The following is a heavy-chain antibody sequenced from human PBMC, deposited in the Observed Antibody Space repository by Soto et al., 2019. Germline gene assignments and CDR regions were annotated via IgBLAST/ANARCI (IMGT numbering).Heavy chain of an antibody. V-gene: IGHV1-24*01. CDR3: ATDGGVTANPPPFCYYYGMDV. J-gene: IGHJ6*02. CDR1: GYTLTELS. CDR2: FDPEDGET. D-gene: IGHD2-21*02. Sequence: QVQLVQSGAEVKKPGASVKVSCKVSGYTLTELSMHWVRQAPGKGLEWMGGFDPEDGETIYAQKFQGRVTMTEDTSTDTAYMERSSLRTEDKAVYYCATDGGVTANPPPFCYYYGMDVWGQGNTVTVSS.